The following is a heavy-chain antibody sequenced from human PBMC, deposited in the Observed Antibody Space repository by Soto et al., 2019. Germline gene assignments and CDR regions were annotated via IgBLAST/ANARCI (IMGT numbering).Heavy chain of an antibody. CDR3: ARGVGTTNSDFDF. Sequence: QVQLQESGPGLVKPSQTLSLTCTVSGGSISSGGYYWSWIRQHPGKGLEWIGYITYRGRTYYSSSLKSRVTMSVDTSTNQFSLRLSSVAAADTAVYYCARGVGTTNSDFDFWGQGVVVTVSS. J-gene: IGHJ4*02. CDR1: GGSISSGGYY. D-gene: IGHD1-26*01. CDR2: ITYRGRT. V-gene: IGHV4-31*03.